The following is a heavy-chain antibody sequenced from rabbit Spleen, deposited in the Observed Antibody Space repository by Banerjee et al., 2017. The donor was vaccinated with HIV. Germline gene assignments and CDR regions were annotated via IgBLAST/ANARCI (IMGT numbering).Heavy chain of an antibody. Sequence: QSLEESGGDLVKPGASLTLTCTASGFSFSASDYICWVRQAPGKGLEWISCIAGSSSGFTYSATWAKGRFTISKTSSTTMTLQVTSLTAADTATYFCARDLTGVIGWNFGWWGQGTLVTVS. J-gene: IGHJ4*01. V-gene: IGHV1S40*01. CDR2: IAGSSSGFT. D-gene: IGHD1-1*01. CDR3: ARDLTGVIGWNFGW. CDR1: GFSFSASDY.